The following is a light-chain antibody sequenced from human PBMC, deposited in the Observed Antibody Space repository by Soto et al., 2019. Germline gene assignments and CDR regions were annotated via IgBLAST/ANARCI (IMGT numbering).Light chain of an antibody. CDR2: DAS. V-gene: IGKV3-20*01. J-gene: IGKJ1*01. CDR1: QSLSTNH. Sequence: EIVLTQSPGTLSLSPGERATLSCGTSQSLSTNHLAWYQQKPGQAPRLLIYDASSRATGIPDRFSGSGSGTDFTLTISRLEPEDFALYFCQQYDTSPWTFGQGTKVDIK. CDR3: QQYDTSPWT.